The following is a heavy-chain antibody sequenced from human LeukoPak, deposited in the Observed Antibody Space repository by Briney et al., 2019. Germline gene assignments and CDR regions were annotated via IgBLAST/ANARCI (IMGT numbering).Heavy chain of an antibody. CDR1: GFIVNTNY. V-gene: IGHV3-53*01. Sequence: PGGSLRLSCAASGFIVNTNYMSWVRQAPGKGLEWVSVIYTGDTTYYADSVQGRFIISRDDSKNTVYLQMNSLRAEDTAVYYCARDELWGSDYYHYFDYWGQGTLVTVSS. CDR2: IYTGDTT. D-gene: IGHD3-22*01. J-gene: IGHJ4*02. CDR3: ARDELWGSDYYHYFDY.